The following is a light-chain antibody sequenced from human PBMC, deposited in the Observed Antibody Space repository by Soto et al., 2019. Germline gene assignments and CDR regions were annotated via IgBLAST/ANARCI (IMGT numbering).Light chain of an antibody. CDR3: QQSYSTMWT. Sequence: DIPMTQSPSSLSASVGDIVTISCRASQGISTYLNWSQQKPGKAPKLMFYAASSLQSGVPSRFSGSGSETDCTLTISSLQPEDVATYSCQQSYSTMWTFGQGTKVDIK. J-gene: IGKJ1*01. V-gene: IGKV1-39*01. CDR2: AAS. CDR1: QGISTY.